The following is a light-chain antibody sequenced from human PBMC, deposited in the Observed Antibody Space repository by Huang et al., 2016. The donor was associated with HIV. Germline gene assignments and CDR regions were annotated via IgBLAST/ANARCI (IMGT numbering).Light chain of an antibody. CDR2: DAS. CDR3: QKYDNLPYT. Sequence: DIQMTQSPSSLSASVGDRVTITCQASQDIKNDLGWSQQKPGKVPRLLIYDASNLETGVPSRFSGSRSGTDFTLTISSLQPEDTATYYCQKYDNLPYTFGQGTKLEIK. CDR1: QDIKND. J-gene: IGKJ2*01. V-gene: IGKV1-33*01.